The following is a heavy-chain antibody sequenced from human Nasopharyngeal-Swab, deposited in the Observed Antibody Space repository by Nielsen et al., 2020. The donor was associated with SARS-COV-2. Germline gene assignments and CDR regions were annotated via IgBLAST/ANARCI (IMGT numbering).Heavy chain of an antibody. J-gene: IGHJ3*02. CDR3: ARHMLGGPTAFDI. Sequence: SQTLSLTCAVYGGSFSGYYWSWIRQPPGKGLEWIGEINHSGSTNYNPSLTSRVTISVDKSKNQFSLKLRSVTAADTAVFYCARHMLGGPTAFDIWGQGTVVTVSS. D-gene: IGHD2-8*01. V-gene: IGHV4-34*01. CDR2: INHSGST. CDR1: GGSFSGYY.